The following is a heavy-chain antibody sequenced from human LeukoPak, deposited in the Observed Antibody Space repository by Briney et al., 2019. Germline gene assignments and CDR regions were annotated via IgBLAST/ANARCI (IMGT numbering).Heavy chain of an antibody. D-gene: IGHD5-18*01. J-gene: IGHJ6*02. V-gene: IGHV3-23*01. Sequence: GGSLRLSCAASGFTFSSYAMSWVRQAPGKGLEWVSAISGSGGSTYYADSVKGRFTISRDNSKNTLYLQMNSLRAEDTAVYYCAKDSPRRGYKDYYYYGMDVSGQGTTVTVSS. CDR1: GFTFSSYA. CDR3: AKDSPRRGYKDYYYYGMDV. CDR2: ISGSGGST.